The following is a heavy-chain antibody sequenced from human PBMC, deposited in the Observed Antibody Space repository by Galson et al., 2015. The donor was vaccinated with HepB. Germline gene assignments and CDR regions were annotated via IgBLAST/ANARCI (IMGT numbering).Heavy chain of an antibody. D-gene: IGHD6-13*01. CDR1: GLTVNSNY. Sequence: SLRLSCAASGLTVNSNYMTWVRQAPGKGLEWVSIIYSDNTYYADSVKGRFTISRDSSENTLFLQMSSLGAEDTAVYFCAAGIAKKYYFDYCGQGTLVTVSS. V-gene: IGHV3-66*01. CDR3: AAGIAKKYYFDY. CDR2: IYSDNT. J-gene: IGHJ4*02.